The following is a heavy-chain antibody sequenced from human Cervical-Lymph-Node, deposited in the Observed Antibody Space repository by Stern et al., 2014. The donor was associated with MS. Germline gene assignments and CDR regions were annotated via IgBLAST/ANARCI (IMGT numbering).Heavy chain of an antibody. CDR1: GYTFTSHY. V-gene: IGHV1-46*01. CDR2: IIPSTGSS. Sequence: VQLVESGPEVKKPGASLRVSCKASGYTFTSHYMHWVRQAPGQGLEWMGLIIPSTGSSTYAQRCQGRVALTRDTSSTTVYLELSSLTSDDTALYFCARDVARKYYFDFWGQGTLITVSS. CDR3: ARDVARKYYFDF. J-gene: IGHJ4*02. D-gene: IGHD2-21*01.